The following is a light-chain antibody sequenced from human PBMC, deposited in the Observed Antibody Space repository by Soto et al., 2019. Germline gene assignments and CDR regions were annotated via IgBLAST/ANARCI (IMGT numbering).Light chain of an antibody. CDR3: QQYHNCRLFT. J-gene: IGKJ5*01. CDR1: QGVSSY. Sequence: EIVMTQSPATLSLSPGERATLSCRASQGVSSYLAWYQQKPGQAPRLLIYGASTRATDIPPRCSGSGSGTGFTPTITSLQSDDVAVFYCQQYHNCRLFTVGQGTGLEIK. CDR2: GAS. V-gene: IGKV3-15*01.